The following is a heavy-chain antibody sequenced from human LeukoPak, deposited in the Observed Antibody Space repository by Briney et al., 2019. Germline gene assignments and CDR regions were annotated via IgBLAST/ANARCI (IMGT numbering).Heavy chain of an antibody. J-gene: IGHJ3*02. D-gene: IGHD3-9*01. V-gene: IGHV3-13*01. CDR1: GFTLSSYD. Sequence: PGGSLRLSCAASGFTLSSYDMHWVRQATGKGLEWVSAIGAAGDTYYPGSVKGRFTISRDTAKNSLYLQMNSLRAGDMAVYHCARGVGYDILTGYYPRDDAFDIWGQGTMVTVSS. CDR3: ARGVGYDILTGYYPRDDAFDI. CDR2: IGAAGDT.